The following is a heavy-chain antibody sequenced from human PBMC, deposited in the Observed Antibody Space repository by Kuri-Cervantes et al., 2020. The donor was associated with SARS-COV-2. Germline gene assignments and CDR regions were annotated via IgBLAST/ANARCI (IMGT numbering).Heavy chain of an antibody. CDR3: ARVGYCSSTSCSRYYYYGMDV. CDR2: ISSSGSTI. V-gene: IGHV3-11*01. J-gene: IGHJ6*02. CDR1: GFTFSDYY. D-gene: IGHD2-2*01. Sequence: LSLTCAASGFTFSDYYMSWIRQAPGKGLEWVSYISSSGSTIYYADSVKGRFTISRDNAKNSLYLQMNSLRAEDTAVYYCARVGYCSSTSCSRYYYYGMDVWGQGTTVTVSS.